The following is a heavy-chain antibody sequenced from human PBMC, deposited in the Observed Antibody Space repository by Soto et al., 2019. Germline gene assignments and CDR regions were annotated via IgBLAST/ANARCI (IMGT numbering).Heavy chain of an antibody. Sequence: EVQLLESGGGLVQPGGSLRLSCAASGFTFSSYAMSWVRQAPGKGLEWVSSISESGGSTDYADSVKGRFTIARDNSKNTLYLQMNSLRAEDTAVYYCAKEDIEEDGTIPFWDYWGQGTLVTVSS. D-gene: IGHD6-13*01. V-gene: IGHV3-23*01. CDR3: AKEDIEEDGTIPFWDY. CDR1: GFTFSSYA. J-gene: IGHJ4*02. CDR2: ISESGGST.